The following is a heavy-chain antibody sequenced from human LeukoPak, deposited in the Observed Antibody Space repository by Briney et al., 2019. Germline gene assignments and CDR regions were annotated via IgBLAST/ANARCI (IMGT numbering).Heavy chain of an antibody. CDR2: INPNSGGT. Sequence: GASVKVSCKASGYTFTGYYMHWVRQAPGQGLEWMGWINPNSGGTNYAQKFQGRVTMTRDTSISTAYMELSRLRSDDTAVYYCARGLPRGEIRKYSGSYWGQGTLVTVSS. J-gene: IGHJ4*02. CDR1: GYTFTGYY. D-gene: IGHD1-26*01. CDR3: ARGLPRGEIRKYSGSY. V-gene: IGHV1-2*02.